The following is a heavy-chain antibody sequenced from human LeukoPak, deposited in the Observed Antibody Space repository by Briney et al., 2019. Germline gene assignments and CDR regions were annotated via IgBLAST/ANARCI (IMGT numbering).Heavy chain of an antibody. V-gene: IGHV4-61*02. CDR1: GGFISSGSYY. CDR3: ARDSPYDSSGYYYRYYYYYMDV. CDR2: IYTSGST. D-gene: IGHD3-22*01. J-gene: IGHJ6*03. Sequence: PSQTLSLTCTVSGGFISSGSYYWSWIRQPAGKGLEWIGRIYTSGSTNYNPSLKSRVTISVDTSKNQFSLKLSSATAADTAVYYCARDSPYDSSGYYYRYYYYYMDVWGKGTTVTISS.